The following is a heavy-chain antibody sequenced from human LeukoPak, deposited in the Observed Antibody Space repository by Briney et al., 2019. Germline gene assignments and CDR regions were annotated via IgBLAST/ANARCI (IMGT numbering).Heavy chain of an antibody. Sequence: ASVKVSCKASGYTFTSYDINWVRQATGQGLEWMGWMNPNSGNTGYAQKFQGRVTITRNTSISTAYMELSSLRSEDTAVYYCARGRGVVPADPRDYYYYYYMDVWGKGTTVTVSS. CDR1: GYTFTSYD. CDR2: MNPNSGNT. V-gene: IGHV1-8*03. CDR3: ARGRGVVPADPRDYYYYYYMDV. J-gene: IGHJ6*03. D-gene: IGHD2-2*01.